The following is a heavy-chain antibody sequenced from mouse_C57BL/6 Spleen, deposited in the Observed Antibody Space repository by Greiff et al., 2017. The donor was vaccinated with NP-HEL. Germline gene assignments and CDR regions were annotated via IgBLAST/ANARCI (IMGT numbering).Heavy chain of an antibody. CDR2: INPGSGGT. CDR1: GYAFTNYL. D-gene: IGHD3-1*01. Sequence: QVQLQQSGAELVRPGTSVKVSCKASGYAFTNYLIDWVKQRPGQGLEWIGVINPGSGGTNYNEKFKGKATLTADKSSSTAYMQLSSLTSEDSAVYFCARSNSDYLDYWGQGTTLTVSS. J-gene: IGHJ2*01. CDR3: ARSNSDYLDY. V-gene: IGHV1-54*01.